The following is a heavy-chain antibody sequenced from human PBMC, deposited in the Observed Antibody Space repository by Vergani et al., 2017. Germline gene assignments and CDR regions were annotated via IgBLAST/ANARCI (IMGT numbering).Heavy chain of an antibody. Sequence: QVQLVESGGGLVKPGGSLRLSCAASGFTFIDYYMSWIRQAPGKGLEWVSYISSSGSTIYYADSVKGRFTISRDNAKNSLYLQMNSLRAEDTAVYYCARDFCSSTSCLYYYYYYMDVWGKGTTVTVSS. CDR2: ISSSGSTI. V-gene: IGHV3-11*01. CDR3: ARDFCSSTSCLYYYYYYMDV. J-gene: IGHJ6*03. CDR1: GFTFIDYY. D-gene: IGHD2-2*01.